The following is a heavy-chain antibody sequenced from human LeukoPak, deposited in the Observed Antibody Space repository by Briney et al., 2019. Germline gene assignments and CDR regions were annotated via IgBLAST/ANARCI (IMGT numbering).Heavy chain of an antibody. Sequence: PGGSLRLSCAASGFTFSSYAITWVRQAPGKGLEWVSIISGSDGDTNYADSVKGRFTISRDNSRNTLYLQLNSLKASDTAMYYCARLWGTAMAQSFFDYWGQGTLVTVSS. CDR1: GFTFSSYA. J-gene: IGHJ4*02. CDR2: ISGSDGDT. V-gene: IGHV3-23*01. D-gene: IGHD5-18*01. CDR3: ARLWGTAMAQSFFDY.